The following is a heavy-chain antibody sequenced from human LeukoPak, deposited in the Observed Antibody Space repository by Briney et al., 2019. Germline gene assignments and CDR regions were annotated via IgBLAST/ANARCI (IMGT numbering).Heavy chain of an antibody. Sequence: GGSLRLSCAASGFTFSSYAMSWVRQAPGKGLEWVSAISGSGGSTYYADSVKGRFTISRDNSKNTLYLQMNSLRAEDTAVYYCAKHVYDSSGYDGYYYYGMDVWGQGTTVTVSS. J-gene: IGHJ6*02. CDR1: GFTFSSYA. V-gene: IGHV3-23*01. CDR3: AKHVYDSSGYDGYYYYGMDV. D-gene: IGHD3-22*01. CDR2: ISGSGGST.